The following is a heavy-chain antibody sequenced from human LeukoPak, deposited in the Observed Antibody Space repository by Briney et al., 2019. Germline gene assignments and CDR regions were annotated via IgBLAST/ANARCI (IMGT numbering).Heavy chain of an antibody. CDR3: ATFVGTGNDN. Sequence: SVKVSCKASGGTFSSFTFTWVRQAPGQGLEWMGGIFPIVGAATYAQKFEGRLTISKDEFTTTAYMELSGLRSQDTAVYYCATFVGTGNDNWGQGTLITVSS. D-gene: IGHD7-27*01. J-gene: IGHJ4*02. V-gene: IGHV1-69*16. CDR2: IFPIVGAA. CDR1: GGTFSSFT.